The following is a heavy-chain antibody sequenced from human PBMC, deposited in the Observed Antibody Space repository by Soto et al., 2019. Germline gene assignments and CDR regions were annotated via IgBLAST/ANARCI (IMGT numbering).Heavy chain of an antibody. D-gene: IGHD6-13*01. V-gene: IGHV3-30*18. CDR2: ISYDGSNK. CDR3: AKWGSSWYGIHYGMDV. J-gene: IGHJ6*02. CDR1: VFTFSSYG. Sequence: QVQLVESGGGVVQPGRSLRLSCAASVFTFSSYGMHWVRQAPGKGLEWVAVISYDGSNKYYADSVKGRFTISRDNSKNTLYLQMNSLRAEDTAVYYCAKWGSSWYGIHYGMDVWGQGTTVTVSS.